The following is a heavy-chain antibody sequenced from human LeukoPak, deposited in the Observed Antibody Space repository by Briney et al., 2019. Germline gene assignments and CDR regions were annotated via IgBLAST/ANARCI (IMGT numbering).Heavy chain of an antibody. J-gene: IGHJ6*03. V-gene: IGHV3-7*01. Sequence: GGSLRLSCAASGFTFSSYWMSWVRQAPGKGLEWVANIKQDGSEKYYVDSVKGRFTLSRDNAKNSLYLQMNSLRAEDTAVYYCARDGDESYYYYMDVWGKGTTVTVSS. D-gene: IGHD2-21*02. CDR1: GFTFSSYW. CDR3: ARDGDESYYYYMDV. CDR2: IKQDGSEK.